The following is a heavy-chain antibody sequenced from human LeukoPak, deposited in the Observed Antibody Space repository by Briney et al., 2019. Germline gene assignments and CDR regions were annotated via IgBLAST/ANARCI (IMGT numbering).Heavy chain of an antibody. CDR3: ARASPVSTVWTPKYYFDY. J-gene: IGHJ4*02. D-gene: IGHD3-16*01. CDR2: IYYSGST. Sequence: SETLSLTCTVSGVSISSGGYYWSWIRQHPGKGLEWIGYIYYSGSTYYNPSLKSRVTISVDTSKNQFSLKLSSVTAADTAVYYCARASPVSTVWTPKYYFDYWGQGTLVTVSS. CDR1: GVSISSGGYY. V-gene: IGHV4-31*03.